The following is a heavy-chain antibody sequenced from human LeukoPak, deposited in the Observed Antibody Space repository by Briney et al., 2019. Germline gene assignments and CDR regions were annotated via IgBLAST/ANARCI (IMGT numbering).Heavy chain of an antibody. CDR1: GGSVNSGSYY. Sequence: PSETLSLTCTVSGGSVNSGSYYWSWIRQPPGKGLEWIGYIYYSGSTNYNPSLKSRVTISADTSKNQFSLKLSSVTAADTAVYYCARRPTGDPKFDYWGQGTLVTVSS. CDR2: IYYSGST. CDR3: ARRPTGDPKFDY. D-gene: IGHD7-27*01. J-gene: IGHJ4*02. V-gene: IGHV4-61*01.